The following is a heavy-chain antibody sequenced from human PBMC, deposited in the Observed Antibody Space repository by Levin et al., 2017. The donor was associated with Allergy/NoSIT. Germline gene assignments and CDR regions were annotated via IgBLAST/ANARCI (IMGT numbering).Heavy chain of an antibody. CDR3: ARDGFISGNMDH. CDR2: ISSSSRTI. V-gene: IGHV3-48*01. D-gene: IGHD3-10*01. CDR1: GFTFSRYN. J-gene: IGHJ4*02. Sequence: GESLKISCAASGFTFSRYNMDWVRQAPGKGLEWISYISSSSRTIYYADSVKGRFTISRDNGKSALFLQMDSLRAEDTAVYYCARDGFISGNMDHWGQGTLVTVSS.